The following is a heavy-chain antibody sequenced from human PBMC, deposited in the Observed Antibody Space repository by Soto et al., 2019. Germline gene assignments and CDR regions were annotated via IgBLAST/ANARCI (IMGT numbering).Heavy chain of an antibody. D-gene: IGHD2-2*01. CDR2: INAGNGNT. J-gene: IGHJ6*02. Sequence: QVQLVQSGAEVKKPGASVKVSCKASGYTFTSYAMHWVRQAPGQRLEWMGWINAGNGNTKYSQKFQGRVTITRDTSASAANMELISLRSEDTAVYYCASVGRGVVRCGGRDGMDVWGQGTTVTVSS. V-gene: IGHV1-3*01. CDR1: GYTFTSYA. CDR3: ASVGRGVVRCGGRDGMDV.